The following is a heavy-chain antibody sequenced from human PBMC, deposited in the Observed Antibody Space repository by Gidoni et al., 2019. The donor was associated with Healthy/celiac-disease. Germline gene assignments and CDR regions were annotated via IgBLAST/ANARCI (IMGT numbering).Heavy chain of an antibody. Sequence: QVQLVQSGAEVKKPGASVKVSCQASGYTFTSYYMHWVRQAPGQGLEWMGIINTSGGSTSYAQKFQGRVTMTRDTSTSTVYMELSSLRSEDTAVYYCARVGFYGDYADNWFDPWGQGTLVTVSS. D-gene: IGHD4-17*01. CDR3: ARVGFYGDYADNWFDP. V-gene: IGHV1-46*01. J-gene: IGHJ5*02. CDR1: GYTFTSYY. CDR2: INTSGGST.